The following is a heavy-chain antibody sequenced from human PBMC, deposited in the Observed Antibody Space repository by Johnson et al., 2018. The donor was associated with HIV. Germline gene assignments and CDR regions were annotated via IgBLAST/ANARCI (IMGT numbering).Heavy chain of an antibody. Sequence: VQLVESGGGLVKPGGSLRLSCAASGFTFSNAWMSWVRQAPGKGLEWVGRIKSKTDGGTTDYAAPVKGRFTISRDDSKNTLYLQMNSLKTEDTAVYYCARGSPNSPFDVFDIWGQGTMVTVSS. CDR1: GFTFSNAW. V-gene: IGHV3-15*01. J-gene: IGHJ3*02. CDR3: ARGSPNSPFDVFDI. CDR2: IKSKTDGGTT. D-gene: IGHD2/OR15-2a*01.